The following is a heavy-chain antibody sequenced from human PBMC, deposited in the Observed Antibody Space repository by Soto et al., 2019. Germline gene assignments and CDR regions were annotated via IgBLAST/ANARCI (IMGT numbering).Heavy chain of an antibody. CDR3: ARAVAGTSILDS. J-gene: IGHJ4*02. CDR2: TIPIVDRA. V-gene: IGHV1-69*08. D-gene: IGHD6-19*01. CDR1: GGTFSTST. Sequence: QVQLVQSGAEVKKPGSSVKISCQASGGTFSTSTISWLRQAPGQGLEWMGRTIPIVDRAIYAQNFQGRVTMTADKSTNTVYMELFSLRSDDTAVYYCARAVAGTSILDSWGQGTLVTVSS.